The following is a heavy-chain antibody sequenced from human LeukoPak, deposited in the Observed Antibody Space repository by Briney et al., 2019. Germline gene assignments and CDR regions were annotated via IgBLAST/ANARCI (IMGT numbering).Heavy chain of an antibody. J-gene: IGHJ3*02. CDR1: GYSISSGYY. CDR2: IYHSGST. V-gene: IGHV4-38-2*02. CDR3: AREEGVADFDWFSKLFSVGAFDI. Sequence: SETLSLTCTVSGYSISSGYYWGWIRQPPGKGLEWIGSIYHSGSTYYNPSLKSRVTISVDTSKNQFSLKLSSVTAADTAVYYCAREEGVADFDWFSKLFSVGAFDIWGQGTMVTVSS. D-gene: IGHD3-9*01.